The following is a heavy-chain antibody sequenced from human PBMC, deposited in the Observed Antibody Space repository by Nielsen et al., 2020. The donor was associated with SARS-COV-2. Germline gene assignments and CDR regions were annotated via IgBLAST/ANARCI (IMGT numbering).Heavy chain of an antibody. CDR1: GFTFSDYY. CDR2: ISSSGSTI. V-gene: IGHV3-11*01. CDR3: ARVRNYYDSSGFYFDY. J-gene: IGHJ4*02. D-gene: IGHD3-22*01. Sequence: GESLKISCAASGFTFSDYYMSWIRQAPGKGLEWVSYISSSGSTIYYADSVKGRFTISRDNAKNSLYLQMNSLRAEDTAVYYCARVRNYYDSSGFYFDYWGQGTLVTVSS.